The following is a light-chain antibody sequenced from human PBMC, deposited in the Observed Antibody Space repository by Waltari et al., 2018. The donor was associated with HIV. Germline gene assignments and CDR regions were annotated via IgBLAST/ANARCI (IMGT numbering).Light chain of an antibody. CDR1: SSDVGGYNY. J-gene: IGLJ2*01. CDR3: SSYTSSSTLV. V-gene: IGLV2-14*01. Sequence: QSALTQPASVSGSPGQSITISCTGPSSDVGGYNYVSWYHQHPGKAPKLMIYEVSNRPSGVSNRFSGSKSGNTASLTISGLQAEDEADYYCSSYTSSSTLVFGGGTKLTVL. CDR2: EVS.